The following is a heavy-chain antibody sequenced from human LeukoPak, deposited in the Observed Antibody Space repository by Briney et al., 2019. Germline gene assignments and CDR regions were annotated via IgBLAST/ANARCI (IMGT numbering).Heavy chain of an antibody. J-gene: IGHJ4*02. CDR3: AKDSNSGFVSVGPHY. CDR1: GFVFSNYG. V-gene: IGHV3-30*02. D-gene: IGHD3-22*01. CDR2: VRYDGSNE. Sequence: GGSPRLSCQTSGFVFSNYGVHWVRQAPGKGLEWVAFVRYDGSNEYYADSVKGRFTISRDNSRNTVYLRMNSLRAEDTGVYSCAKDSNSGFVSVGPHYWGLGTLVTVSS.